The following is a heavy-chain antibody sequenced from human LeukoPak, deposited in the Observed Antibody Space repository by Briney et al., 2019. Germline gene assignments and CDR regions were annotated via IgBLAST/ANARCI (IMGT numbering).Heavy chain of an antibody. V-gene: IGHV3-23*01. J-gene: IGHJ6*02. CDR1: GFTFSSYA. CDR2: ISSSGGST. CDR3: AKDRSVGVAIYYYYGMDV. D-gene: IGHD3-3*01. Sequence: GASLRLSCAASGFTFSSYAMSWVRQAPGKGLEWVSTISSSGGSTYYADSVKGRFTISRDNSKNTLYLQMNSLRVEDTAVYYCAKDRSVGVAIYYYYGMDVWGQGTTVTVSS.